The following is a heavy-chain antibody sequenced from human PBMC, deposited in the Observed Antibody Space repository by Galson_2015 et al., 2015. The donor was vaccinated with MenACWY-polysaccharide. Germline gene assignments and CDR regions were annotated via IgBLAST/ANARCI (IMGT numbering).Heavy chain of an antibody. V-gene: IGHV3-7*01. J-gene: IGHJ6*02. CDR2: IKKDGSEK. CDR3: ARGHYGMDV. CDR1: GFTFKNYW. Sequence: SLRLSCAVSGFTFKNYWMSWVRQAPGKGLEWVANIKKDGSEKHCVDSVKGRFTISRDNGRSSLYLQMNGLSVEDTAVYYCARGHYGMDVWGQGTTVTVS.